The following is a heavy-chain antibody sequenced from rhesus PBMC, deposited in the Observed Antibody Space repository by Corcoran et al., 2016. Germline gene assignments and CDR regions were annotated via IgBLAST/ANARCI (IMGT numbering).Heavy chain of an antibody. CDR3: AKRCITAFCSSNYFDF. J-gene: IGHJ4*01. Sequence: DVQLGESGGGLVQPGGYLRLSCVACGFTLRNYYMHWVRTAHGNGLEWLGLVRNKANSYTTEYSAAGKGRLTVSRDDAKNTLYLQMGSLKTEDTAVYYCAKRCITAFCSSNYFDFWGQGVLVTVSS. V-gene: IGHV3-20*01. D-gene: IGHD2-15*01. CDR1: GFTLRNYY. CDR2: VRNKANSYTT.